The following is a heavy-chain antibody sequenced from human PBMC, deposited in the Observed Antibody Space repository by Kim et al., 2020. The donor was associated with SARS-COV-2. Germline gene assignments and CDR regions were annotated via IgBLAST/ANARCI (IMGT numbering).Heavy chain of an antibody. CDR2: ISSSSSYI. CDR1: GFTFSSYS. D-gene: IGHD3-10*01. V-gene: IGHV3-21*01. CDR3: ARDDEGAYYYGSGSYKGLFDY. J-gene: IGHJ4*02. Sequence: GGSLRLSCAASGFTFSSYSMNWVRQAPGKGLEWVSSISSSSSYIYYADSVKDRFTISRDNAKNSLYLQMNSLRAEDTAVYYCARDDEGAYYYGSGSYKGLFDYWGQGTLVTVSS.